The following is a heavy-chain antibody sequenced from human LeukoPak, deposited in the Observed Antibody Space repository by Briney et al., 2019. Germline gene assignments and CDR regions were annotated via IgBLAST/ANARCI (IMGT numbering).Heavy chain of an antibody. CDR2: INAGNGNT. V-gene: IGHV1-3*01. J-gene: IGHJ4*02. D-gene: IGHD6-13*01. Sequence: SVKVSCKASGYTFTSYAMHWVRQAPGQRLEWMGWINAGNGNTKYSQKFQGRVTITRDTSASTAYMELSSLRSEDTAVYYCARVGAAAGPYYFDYWGQGTLVTVSS. CDR1: GYTFTSYA. CDR3: ARVGAAAGPYYFDY.